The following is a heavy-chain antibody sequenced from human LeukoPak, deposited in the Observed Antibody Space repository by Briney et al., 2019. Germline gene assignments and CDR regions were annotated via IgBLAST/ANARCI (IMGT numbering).Heavy chain of an antibody. CDR2: INHSGST. D-gene: IGHD5-12*01. J-gene: IGHJ6*03. V-gene: IGHV4-34*01. CDR1: GGSFSRYY. CDR3: ARTTEGYAGGPGYSYYYYMDV. Sequence: SQTLSLTCTVYGGSFSRYYWSWIRQPPGKGLEWIGEINHSGSTNYNPSLKSRVTISVDTSKNQVSLKLRSVTAADTAVYYCARTTEGYAGGPGYSYYYYMDVWGKGTTVTISS.